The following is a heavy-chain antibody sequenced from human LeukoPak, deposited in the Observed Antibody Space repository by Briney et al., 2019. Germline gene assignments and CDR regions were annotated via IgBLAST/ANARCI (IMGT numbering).Heavy chain of an antibody. CDR1: GGTISSYY. V-gene: IGHV4-4*07. CDR2: IYTSGST. D-gene: IGHD3-3*01. J-gene: IGHJ3*02. Sequence: KPSETLSLTCTVSGGTISSYYWSWIRQPAAKGLEWIGRIYTSGSTNYNPSLKSRVTMSVDTSKNQFSLKLSSVTAADTAVYYCARDPPPRYDFWSGYYRDAFDIWGQGTMVTVSS. CDR3: ARDPPPRYDFWSGYYRDAFDI.